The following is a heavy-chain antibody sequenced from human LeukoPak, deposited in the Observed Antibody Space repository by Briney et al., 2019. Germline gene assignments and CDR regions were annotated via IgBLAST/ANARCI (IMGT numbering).Heavy chain of an antibody. CDR3: ARAVPYSSSWYLDY. V-gene: IGHV3-30-3*01. CDR2: ISYDGSSK. J-gene: IGHJ4*02. Sequence: GGSLTLSCSASGFIFRSHIMYWVRQAPGKGLEWVTVISYDGSSKYYADSVKGRFTISRDNSKNTLYLQMNSLRAEDTAVYYCARAVPYSSSWYLDYWGQGTLVTVSS. CDR1: GFIFRSHI. D-gene: IGHD6-13*01.